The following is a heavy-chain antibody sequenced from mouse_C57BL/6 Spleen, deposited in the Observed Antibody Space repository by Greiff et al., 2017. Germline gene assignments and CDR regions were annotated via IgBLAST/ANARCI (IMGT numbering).Heavy chain of an antibody. J-gene: IGHJ2*01. V-gene: IGHV2-9-1*01. CDR1: GFSLTSYA. D-gene: IGHD2-4*01. CDR3: ARNGDDSDRGYYFDY. CDR2: IWTGGGT. Sequence: VQLVESGPGLVAPSPSLSISCTVSGFSLTSYAISWVRQPPGQGLEWLGVIWTGGGTNYNSAHNSRLGIGNDNSKSQVFLKMTSLQTDDKSRYYCARNGDDSDRGYYFDYWGQGTTLTVSS.